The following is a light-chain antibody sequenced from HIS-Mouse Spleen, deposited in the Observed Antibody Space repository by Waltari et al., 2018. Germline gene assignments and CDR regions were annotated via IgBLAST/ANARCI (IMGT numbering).Light chain of an antibody. V-gene: IGLV3-10*01. CDR1: ALPKQY. CDR2: EDS. Sequence: SYELTQPPSVSVSPGQTARITCPGAALPKQYAYWYQQKSGQAPVLVIYEDSKRPSGIPERFSGPSSGTMATLTISGAQVEDEADYYCYSTDSSGNHRVFGGGTKLTVL. J-gene: IGLJ2*01. CDR3: YSTDSSGNHRV.